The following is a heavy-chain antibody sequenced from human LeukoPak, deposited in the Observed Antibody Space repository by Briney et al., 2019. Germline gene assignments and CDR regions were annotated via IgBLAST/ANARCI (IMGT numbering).Heavy chain of an antibody. Sequence: PGGSLRLSCAASGFTFSSSWMNWVRQAPGKGLVWVSRIRSDGSSTNYADSVKGRFTISRDNAENTLYLQMNSLRAEDTAVYYCASFANYLEFDYWGQGTLVTVSS. CDR3: ASFANYLEFDY. J-gene: IGHJ4*02. CDR2: IRSDGSST. V-gene: IGHV3-74*01. D-gene: IGHD1-7*01. CDR1: GFTFSSSW.